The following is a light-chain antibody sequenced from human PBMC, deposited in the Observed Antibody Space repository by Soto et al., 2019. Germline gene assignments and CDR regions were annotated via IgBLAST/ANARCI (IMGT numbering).Light chain of an antibody. CDR1: QSISSW. V-gene: IGKV1-5*03. CDR2: KAS. CDR3: QQYNSYSPGT. J-gene: IGKJ1*01. Sequence: DIQMTQSPSTLSASVGDRVTITCRASQSISSWLAWYQQKPGKAPKLLIYKASSLKSGVPSRFSGRGSGTEFTLTISSLQPDDFATYHCQQYNSYSPGTFGQGSKVEIK.